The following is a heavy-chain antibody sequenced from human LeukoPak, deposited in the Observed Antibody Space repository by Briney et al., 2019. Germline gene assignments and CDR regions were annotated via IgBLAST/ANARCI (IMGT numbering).Heavy chain of an antibody. Sequence: GESLKISCQDSGYRFTSYWIAWVRQMPGKGLEWMGMIYPRDSDTRYSPSFQGQVTISADKSISTTYFQWSSLKASDTAMYYCARHGSSSWPVDYWGQRTLVTVSS. D-gene: IGHD6-13*01. CDR3: ARHGSSSWPVDY. J-gene: IGHJ4*02. V-gene: IGHV5-51*01. CDR1: GYRFTSYW. CDR2: IYPRDSDT.